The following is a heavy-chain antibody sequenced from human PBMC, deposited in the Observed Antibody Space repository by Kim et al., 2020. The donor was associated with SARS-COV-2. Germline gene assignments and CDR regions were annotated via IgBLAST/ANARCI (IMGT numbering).Heavy chain of an antibody. J-gene: IGHJ4*02. Sequence: YADPVKGRFTISRDNSKNTLYLQMNSLRAEDTAVYYCAREAATNIVAFDYWGQGTLVTVSS. CDR3: AREAATNIVAFDY. V-gene: IGHV3-33*01. D-gene: IGHD5-12*01.